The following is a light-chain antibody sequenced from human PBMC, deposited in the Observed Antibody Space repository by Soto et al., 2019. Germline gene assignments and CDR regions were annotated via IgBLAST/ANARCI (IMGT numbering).Light chain of an antibody. J-gene: IGLJ2*01. V-gene: IGLV1-44*01. Sequence: QAVVTQPPSASGTPGQRVTISCSGSSSNIGSKTVNWYQQLPGTAPKLLMYSNNQRPSGVPDRFSGSKSGTSASLAISGLQSEDEADYYCAAWDDSLNAVVIGGGTKLTVL. CDR1: SSNIGSKT. CDR3: AAWDDSLNAVV. CDR2: SNN.